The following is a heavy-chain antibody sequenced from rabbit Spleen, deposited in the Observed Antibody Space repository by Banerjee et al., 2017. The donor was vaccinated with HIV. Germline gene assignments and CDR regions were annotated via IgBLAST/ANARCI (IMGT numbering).Heavy chain of an antibody. CDR2: IYGGSGRST. D-gene: IGHD8-1*01. CDR3: ARDTGSSFSSYGMDL. V-gene: IGHV1S45*01. J-gene: IGHJ6*01. Sequence: QEQVLESGGGLVKPEGSLKLSCTASGFSFSNKVVMCWVRQAPGKGLEWIGCIYGGSGRSTYSATWAKGRFTISKTSSTTVTLQMTSLTAADTATYFCARDTGSSFSSYGMDLWGPGTLVTVS. CDR1: GFSFSNKVV.